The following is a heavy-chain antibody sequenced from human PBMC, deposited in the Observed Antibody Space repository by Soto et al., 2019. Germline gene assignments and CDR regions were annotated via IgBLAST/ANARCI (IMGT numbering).Heavy chain of an antibody. V-gene: IGHV4-34*01. CDR3: ARDYGSGSYFAS. CDR2: INHSGST. D-gene: IGHD3-10*01. CDR1: GGSFSGYY. J-gene: IGHJ5*02. Sequence: SETLSLTCAVYGGSFSGYYWSWIRQPPGKGLEWIGEINHSGSTNYNPSLKSRVTISVDTSKNQFSLKLSSVTAADTAVYYCARDYGSGSYFASWGQGTLVTVSS.